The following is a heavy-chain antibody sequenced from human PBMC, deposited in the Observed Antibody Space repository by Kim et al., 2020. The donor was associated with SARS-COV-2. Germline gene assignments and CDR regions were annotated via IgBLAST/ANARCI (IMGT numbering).Heavy chain of an antibody. Sequence: GAVKGRFTISRDNAKNSLYLQMNSLRAEDTAVYYCARSGLYCGGDCYHDYWGQGTLVTVSS. D-gene: IGHD2-21*01. J-gene: IGHJ4*02. CDR3: ARSGLYCGGDCYHDY. V-gene: IGHV3-21*01.